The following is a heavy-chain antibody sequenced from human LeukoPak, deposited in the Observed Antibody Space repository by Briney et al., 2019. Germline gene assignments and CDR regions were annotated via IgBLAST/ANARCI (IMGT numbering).Heavy chain of an antibody. CDR2: IIPIFGTA. V-gene: IGHV1-69*13. J-gene: IGHJ4*02. D-gene: IGHD3-22*01. CDR1: GGTFSSYA. Sequence: ASVKVSCKASGGTFSSYAISWVRQAPGQGLEWMGGIIPIFGTANYAQKFQGRVTITADESTSTAYMELSSLRSEDTAVYYCARGDSSGYPTYYFDYWGQGTLVTVSS. CDR3: ARGDSSGYPTYYFDY.